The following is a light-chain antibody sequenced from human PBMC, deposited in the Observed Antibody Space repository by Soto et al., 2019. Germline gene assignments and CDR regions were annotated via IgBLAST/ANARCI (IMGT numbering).Light chain of an antibody. Sequence: QSAMTQPASVSGSPGQSITISCTGTSSDVGGYNYVSWYQQHPGKAPKLMIYDVSNRPSGVSNRFSGSKSGNTASLTISGLQAEDEADYYCISYTRSSTLEVFGTGTKLTVL. CDR3: ISYTRSSTLEV. V-gene: IGLV2-14*01. CDR1: SSDVGGYNY. J-gene: IGLJ1*01. CDR2: DVS.